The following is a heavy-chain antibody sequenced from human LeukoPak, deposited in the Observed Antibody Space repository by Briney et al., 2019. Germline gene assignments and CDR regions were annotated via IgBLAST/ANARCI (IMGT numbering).Heavy chain of an antibody. V-gene: IGHV4-30-2*01. Sequence: SQTLSLTCTVSGGSISSGGYYWSWIRHPPGKGLEWIGYIYHSGSTYYNPSLKSRVTISVDRSKNQFSLKLSSVTAADTAVYYCATPDYGDPRWAFDIWGQGTMVTVSS. CDR2: IYHSGST. CDR3: ATPDYGDPRWAFDI. D-gene: IGHD4-17*01. J-gene: IGHJ3*02. CDR1: GGSISSGGYY.